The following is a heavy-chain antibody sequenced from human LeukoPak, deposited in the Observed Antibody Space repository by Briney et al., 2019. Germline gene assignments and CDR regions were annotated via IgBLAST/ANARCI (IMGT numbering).Heavy chain of an antibody. Sequence: ASVKVSCKASGDTFSKFPVSWVRQAPGQGLEWMGWISAYNGNTNYAQNLQGRVTMTTDTSTSTAYMELRSLRSDDTAVYYCARVPTIVVVPAAKGPNWFDPWGQGTLVTVSS. CDR1: GDTFSKFP. CDR3: ARVPTIVVVPAAKGPNWFDP. D-gene: IGHD2-2*01. V-gene: IGHV1-18*01. CDR2: ISAYNGNT. J-gene: IGHJ5*02.